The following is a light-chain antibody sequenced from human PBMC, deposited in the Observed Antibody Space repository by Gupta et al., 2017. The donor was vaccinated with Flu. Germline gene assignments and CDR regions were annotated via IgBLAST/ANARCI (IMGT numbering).Light chain of an antibody. CDR2: GAS. Sequence: EIVLTQSPGTLSVSAGERVTLSYRAGQTVSNFYLAWYQQKSGQAPRLLIYGASNRATGIPDRFSGSGSGTDFTLTISRLESEDFAVYYCHQYDRSPYSFGQGTKLEVK. V-gene: IGKV3-20*01. CDR1: QTVSNFY. J-gene: IGKJ2*03. CDR3: HQYDRSPYS.